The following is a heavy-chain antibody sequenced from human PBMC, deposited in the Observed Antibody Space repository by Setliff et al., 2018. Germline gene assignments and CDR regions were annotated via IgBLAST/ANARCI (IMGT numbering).Heavy chain of an antibody. Sequence: AGGSLRLSCVASGFTFSNYAMAWVRQAPGKGLEWVSAISGSGDSTYYADPVKGRFTISRDNSKNTLYLQLNSLRAEDTAIYYCAGGYPSNFDYWGQGTLVTVSS. CDR1: GFTFSNYA. D-gene: IGHD3-22*01. V-gene: IGHV3-23*01. CDR2: ISGSGDST. J-gene: IGHJ4*02. CDR3: AGGYPSNFDY.